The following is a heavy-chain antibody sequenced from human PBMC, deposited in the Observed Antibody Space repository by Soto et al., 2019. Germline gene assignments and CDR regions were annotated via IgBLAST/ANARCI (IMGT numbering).Heavy chain of an antibody. CDR3: ARIRDEDCSGGSCYYYFDY. D-gene: IGHD2-15*01. V-gene: IGHV2-26*01. CDR2: IFSNDEK. CDR1: GFSLSNARMG. Sequence: QVTLKESGPVLVKPTETLTLTCTVSGFSLSNARMGVSRIRQPPGKALEWLAHIFSNDEKSYSTSLKSRLTISKDTSKSQVVLTMTNMDPVDTATYYCARIRDEDCSGGSCYYYFDYWGQGTLVTVSS. J-gene: IGHJ4*02.